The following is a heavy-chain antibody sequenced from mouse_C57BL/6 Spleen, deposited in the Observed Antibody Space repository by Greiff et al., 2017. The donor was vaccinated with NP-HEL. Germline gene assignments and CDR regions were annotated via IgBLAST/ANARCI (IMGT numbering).Heavy chain of an antibody. CDR2: IYPGDGDT. Sequence: VQLQQSGAELVKPGASVKISCKASGYAFSSYWMNWVKQRPGKGLEWIGQIYPGDGDTNYNGKFKGKATLTADKSSSTAYMQLSSLTSEDSAVYFCARANWDDYYAMDYWGQGTSVTVSS. D-gene: IGHD4-1*01. CDR3: ARANWDDYYAMDY. J-gene: IGHJ4*01. CDR1: GYAFSSYW. V-gene: IGHV1-80*01.